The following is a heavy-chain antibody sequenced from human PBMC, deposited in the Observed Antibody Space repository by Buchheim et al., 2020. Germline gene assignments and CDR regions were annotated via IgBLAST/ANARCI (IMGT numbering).Heavy chain of an antibody. Sequence: QVQLQESGPGLVKPSQTLSLTCTVSGGSISSGDYHWSWIRQPPGKGLEWIGYIYYSGSTYYNPSLKSRVTISIDTSKNQFSLKLSSVTAADAAVYYCARGDCSSTSCSLAGYGMDVWGQGTT. D-gene: IGHD2-2*01. V-gene: IGHV4-30-4*01. CDR1: GGSISSGDYH. J-gene: IGHJ6*02. CDR3: ARGDCSSTSCSLAGYGMDV. CDR2: IYYSGST.